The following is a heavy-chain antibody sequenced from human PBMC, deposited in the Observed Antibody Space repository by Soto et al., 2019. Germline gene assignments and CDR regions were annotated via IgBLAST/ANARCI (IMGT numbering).Heavy chain of an antibody. CDR1: GGSISSGGYC. Sequence: SETLSLTCTVSGGSISSGGYCWSWIRQHPGKGLEWIGYIYYSGSTYYNPSLKSRGTISVDTSKNQFSRKLSSVTAADTAVYYCASGRGYGFGIDYWGQGIVVT. D-gene: IGHD5-18*01. J-gene: IGHJ4*02. CDR2: IYYSGST. V-gene: IGHV4-31*03. CDR3: ASGRGYGFGIDY.